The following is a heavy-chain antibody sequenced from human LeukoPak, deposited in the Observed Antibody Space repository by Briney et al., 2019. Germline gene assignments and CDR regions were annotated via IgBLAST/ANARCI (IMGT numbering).Heavy chain of an antibody. V-gene: IGHV1-69*13. J-gene: IGHJ4*02. CDR1: GGTFSSYA. CDR2: IIPIFGTA. CDR3: ARTPGYFDWLFFFDY. D-gene: IGHD3-9*01. Sequence: ASVKVSCKASGGTFSSYAISWVRQAPGQGLEWMGGIIPIFGTANYAQKFQGRVTITADEPTSTAYMELSSLRSEDTAVYYCARTPGYFDWLFFFDYWGQGTLVTVSS.